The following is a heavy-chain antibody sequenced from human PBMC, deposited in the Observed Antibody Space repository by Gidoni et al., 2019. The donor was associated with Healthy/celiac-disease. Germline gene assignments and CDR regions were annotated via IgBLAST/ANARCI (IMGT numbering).Heavy chain of an antibody. CDR3: ASTDLWWDCSSTSCSGGDY. Sequence: QLQLQESGPGLAKPSETLSLTCTVSGGSISSSSNYWGWIRQPPGKGLEWIGSIYYSGGAYYNPSLKSRVTISVDTSKNQFSLKLSSVTAADTAVYYCASTDLWWDCSSTSCSGGDYWGQGTLVTVSS. CDR2: IYYSGGA. J-gene: IGHJ4*02. V-gene: IGHV4-39*01. D-gene: IGHD2-2*01. CDR1: GGSISSSSNY.